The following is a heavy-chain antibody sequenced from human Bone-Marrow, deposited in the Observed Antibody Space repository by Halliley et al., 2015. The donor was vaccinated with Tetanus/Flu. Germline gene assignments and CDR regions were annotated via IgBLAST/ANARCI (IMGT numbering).Heavy chain of an antibody. V-gene: IGHV4-39*01. Sequence: IGSIYYSGSTSHNPSLKSRITISVDTSNNHFPLNVYSRSAADTAVYYCVRHGRQWLERYVDYWGQGTLVTVSS. J-gene: IGHJ4*02. D-gene: IGHD6-19*01. CDR3: VRHGRQWLERYVDY. CDR2: IYYSGST.